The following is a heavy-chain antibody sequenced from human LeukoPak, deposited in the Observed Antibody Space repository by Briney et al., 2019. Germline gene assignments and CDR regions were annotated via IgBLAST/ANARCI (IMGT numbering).Heavy chain of an antibody. J-gene: IGHJ6*02. D-gene: IGHD3-3*01. CDR3: ARQFAIFGVVIHYYGMDV. V-gene: IGHV1-69*04. CDR2: IIPILGIA. CDR1: GGTFSSYA. Sequence: SVKVSCKASGGTFSSYAISWVRQAPGQGLEWMGRIIPILGIANYAQKFQGRVTITADKSTSTAYMELSSLRAEDTAVYYCARQFAIFGVVIHYYGMDVWGQGTTVTVSS.